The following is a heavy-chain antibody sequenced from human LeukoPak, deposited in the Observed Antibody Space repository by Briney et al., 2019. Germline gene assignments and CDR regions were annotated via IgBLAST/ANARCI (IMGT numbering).Heavy chain of an antibody. CDR1: GYRFSGYW. Sequence: GEALKISCKGSGYRFSGYWIGWVRQMPGKGLEWMGIIYPGDSETRYSPSFQGQVTISPDKSISTAYLQWSSVKASDTAMYYCARRSKLYSSGWYLGYWGQGTLVTVSS. V-gene: IGHV5-51*01. CDR2: IYPGDSET. J-gene: IGHJ4*02. CDR3: ARRSKLYSSGWYLGY. D-gene: IGHD6-19*01.